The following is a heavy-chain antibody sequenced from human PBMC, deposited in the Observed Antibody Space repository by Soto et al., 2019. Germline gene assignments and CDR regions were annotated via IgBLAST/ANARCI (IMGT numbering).Heavy chain of an antibody. V-gene: IGHV4-34*01. CDR2: VSHSGNT. CDR3: ARAKFENTGSHQFDI. J-gene: IGHJ4*02. CDR1: GGSFTGHF. Sequence: PSETLTLTCTDSGGSFTGHFWSWVRQPPGKGLEWIGEVSHSGNTKYYPSLRSRVTLSVDSSKNQISLALTSVTAADTAVYYCARAKFENTGSHQFDIWGQGTLVTVSS. D-gene: IGHD7-27*01.